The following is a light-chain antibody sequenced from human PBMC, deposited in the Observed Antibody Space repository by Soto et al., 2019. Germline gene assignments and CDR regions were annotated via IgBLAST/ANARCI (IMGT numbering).Light chain of an antibody. Sequence: DIQMTQSPSSVSASVGDRVTLSCRASQGIGNLLAWYQQKPGKAPKLLIYFGSNLQTGVPSRFSGSGSGTDFTLTISSLQPEDLATYYCQQADSFPITFGQGTRVEI. CDR3: QQADSFPIT. CDR2: FGS. CDR1: QGIGNL. J-gene: IGKJ2*01. V-gene: IGKV1-12*01.